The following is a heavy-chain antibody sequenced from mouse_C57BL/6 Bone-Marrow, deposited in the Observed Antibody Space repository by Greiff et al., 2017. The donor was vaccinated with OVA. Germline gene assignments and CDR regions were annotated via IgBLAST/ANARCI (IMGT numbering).Heavy chain of an antibody. CDR1: GYTFTSYW. CDR2: IDPSDSYT. D-gene: IGHD2-2*01. CDR3: AVGGYDGYYYAMDY. Sequence: QVHVKQPGAELVKPGASVKLSCKASGYTFTSYWMQWVKQRPGQGLEWIGEIDPSDSYTNYNQKFKGKATLTVDTSSSTAYMQLSSLTSEDSAVYYCAVGGYDGYYYAMDYWGQGTSVTVSS. J-gene: IGHJ4*01. V-gene: IGHV1-50*01.